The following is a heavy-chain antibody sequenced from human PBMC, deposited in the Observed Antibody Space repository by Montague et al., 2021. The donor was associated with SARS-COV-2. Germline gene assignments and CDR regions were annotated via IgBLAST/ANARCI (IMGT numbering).Heavy chain of an antibody. J-gene: IGHJ5*02. V-gene: IGHV4-59*13. CDR2: AYYSGVA. CDR1: GDSMRSSH. CDR3: ARSVVGGTYRHTRWFDP. D-gene: IGHD3-16*02. Sequence: SETLSLTCTVSGDSMRSSHWNWIRQPPGKGLEYIGYAYYSGVANYNPSLRSRVTISLDTSKNQFSLNLRSVTAADTAVYYCARSVVGGTYRHTRWFDPWGQGTLVTVFS.